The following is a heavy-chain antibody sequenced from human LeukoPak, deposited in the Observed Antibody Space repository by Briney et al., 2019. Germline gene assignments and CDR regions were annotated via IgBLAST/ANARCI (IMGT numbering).Heavy chain of an antibody. CDR2: ISGSGGST. D-gene: IGHD3-22*01. CDR1: GFTFSSQA. Sequence: GGSLRLSCAATGFTFSSQAMSWVRQAPGKGLEWVSGISGSGGSTYCADSVKGRFTISRDISKNTLYLQMNSLRAEDTAVYYCAKPPDSSGYYGFYFDFWGQGTLVTVSS. CDR3: AKPPDSSGYYGFYFDF. V-gene: IGHV3-23*01. J-gene: IGHJ4*02.